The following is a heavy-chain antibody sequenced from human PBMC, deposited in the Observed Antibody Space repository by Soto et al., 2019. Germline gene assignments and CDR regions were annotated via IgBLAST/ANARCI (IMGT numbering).Heavy chain of an antibody. CDR2: IVVGSGNT. Sequence: SVKVSCKASGLTFTSSAMQWVRQARGQRLEWIGWIVVGSGNTNYAQKFQERVTITRDMSTSTAYMELSSLRSEDTAVYYCAADFFRQGDIWGQGTMVTASS. J-gene: IGHJ3*02. V-gene: IGHV1-58*02. CDR3: AADFFRQGDI. D-gene: IGHD3-3*01. CDR1: GLTFTSSA.